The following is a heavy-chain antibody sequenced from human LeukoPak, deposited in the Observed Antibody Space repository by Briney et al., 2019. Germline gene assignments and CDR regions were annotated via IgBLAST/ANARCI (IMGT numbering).Heavy chain of an antibody. Sequence: SETLSLTCSVSGGSISSGDYYWSWIRQPPGKGLEWIGYIYYSGSTYYNPSLKSRVTISVDTSKNQFSLKLSSVTAADTAVYYCAREVNYYDSSGYYNPVYYFDYWGQGTLVTVSS. V-gene: IGHV4-30-4*01. CDR2: IYYSGST. J-gene: IGHJ4*02. D-gene: IGHD3-22*01. CDR1: GGSISSGDYY. CDR3: AREVNYYDSSGYYNPVYYFDY.